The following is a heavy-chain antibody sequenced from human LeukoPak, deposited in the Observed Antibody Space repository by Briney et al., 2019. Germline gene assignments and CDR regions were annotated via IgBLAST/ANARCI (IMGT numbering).Heavy chain of an antibody. CDR2: IYYSGST. D-gene: IGHD3-10*01. Sequence: SQTLSLTCTVSGGSISSGDYYWSWIRQPPGKGLEWIGYIYYSGSTYYNPSLKSRVTISVDTSKNQFSLKLSSVTAADTAVYYCARDSASLMVRGVISAFDIWGQGTMVTVSS. CDR1: GGSISSGDYY. CDR3: ARDSASLMVRGVISAFDI. V-gene: IGHV4-30-4*01. J-gene: IGHJ3*02.